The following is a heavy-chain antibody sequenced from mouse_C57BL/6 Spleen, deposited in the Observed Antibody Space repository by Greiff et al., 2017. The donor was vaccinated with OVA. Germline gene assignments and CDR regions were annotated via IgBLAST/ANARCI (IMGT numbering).Heavy chain of an antibody. CDR3: ARASSYDVPFDY. D-gene: IGHD2-12*01. CDR1: GYTFTSYW. Sequence: QVQLQQPGAELVMPGASVKLSCKASGYTFTSYWMHWVKQRPGQGLEWIGEIDPSDSYTNYNQKFKGKSTLTVDKSSSTAYMQLRSLTSVDSAVYYSARASSYDVPFDYWGQGTTLTVSS. CDR2: IDPSDSYT. V-gene: IGHV1-69*01. J-gene: IGHJ2*01.